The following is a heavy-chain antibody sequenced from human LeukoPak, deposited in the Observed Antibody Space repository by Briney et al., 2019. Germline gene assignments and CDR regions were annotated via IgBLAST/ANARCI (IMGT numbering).Heavy chain of an antibody. CDR1: GGSITSYN. D-gene: IGHD3-10*01. CDR2: IYTSGTT. Sequence: PSETLSVTCLVSGGSITSYNLSWIRLTAGKGLEWIGRIYTSGTTNYNPSFKSRVSVSISKSKNQFSLKVTSVTAADTAVYYCARDWAGSTYGYWYFALWGRDTRDTVSS. V-gene: IGHV4-4*07. CDR3: ARDWAGSTYGYWYFAL. J-gene: IGHJ2*01.